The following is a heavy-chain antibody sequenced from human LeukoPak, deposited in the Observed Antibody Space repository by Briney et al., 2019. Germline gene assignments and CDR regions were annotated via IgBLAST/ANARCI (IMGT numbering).Heavy chain of an antibody. CDR1: GGSISSSSYY. Sequence: SETLSLTCTVSGGSISSSSYYWGWIRQPPGKGLGWIGSIYYSGSTYYNPSLKSRVTISVDTSKNQFSLKLSSVTAADTAVYYCARVPPYYYDSSGSKSPYYYYYMDVWGKGTTVTVSS. CDR2: IYYSGST. V-gene: IGHV4-39*07. CDR3: ARVPPYYYDSSGSKSPYYYYYMDV. D-gene: IGHD3-22*01. J-gene: IGHJ6*03.